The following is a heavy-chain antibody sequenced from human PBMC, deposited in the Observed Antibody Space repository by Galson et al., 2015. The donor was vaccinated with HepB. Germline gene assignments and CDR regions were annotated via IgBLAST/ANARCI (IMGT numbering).Heavy chain of an antibody. D-gene: IGHD3-10*01. CDR3: ARQRPYYYGSGSFYYYYGMDV. CDR2: IDPSDSYT. V-gene: IGHV5-10-1*01. J-gene: IGHJ6*02. Sequence: SGAEVKKPGESLRISCKGSGYSFTSYWISWVRQMPGKGLEWMGRIDPSDSYTNYSPSFQGHVTISADKSISTAYLQWSSLKASDTAMYYCARQRPYYYGSGSFYYYYGMDVWGQGTTVTVSS. CDR1: GYSFTSYW.